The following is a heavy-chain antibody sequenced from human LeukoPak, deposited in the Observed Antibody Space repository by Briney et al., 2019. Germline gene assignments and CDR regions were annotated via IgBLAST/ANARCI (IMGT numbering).Heavy chain of an antibody. Sequence: SETLSLTCTVSGGSISSYYWSWIRQPPGKGLEWIGYIYYSGSTNYNPSLKSRVTISVDTSKKQFSLNLSSVTAADTAVYYCARGGDSKHLVNWGQGTLVTVSS. J-gene: IGHJ4*02. CDR2: IYYSGST. D-gene: IGHD3-3*02. CDR3: ARGGDSKHLVN. CDR1: GGSISSYY. V-gene: IGHV4-59*01.